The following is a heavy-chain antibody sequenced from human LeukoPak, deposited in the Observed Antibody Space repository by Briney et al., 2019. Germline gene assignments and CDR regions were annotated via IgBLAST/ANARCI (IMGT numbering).Heavy chain of an antibody. CDR1: GYTLTELS. V-gene: IGHV1-18*01. J-gene: IGHJ4*02. CDR3: ARTLWFGELLYYFDY. D-gene: IGHD3-10*01. Sequence: ASVKVSCKVSGYTLTELSMHWVRQAPGQGLEWMGWISAYNGNTNYAQKLQGRVTMTTDTSTSTAYMELRSLGSDDTAVYYCARTLWFGELLYYFDYWGQGTLVTVSS. CDR2: ISAYNGNT.